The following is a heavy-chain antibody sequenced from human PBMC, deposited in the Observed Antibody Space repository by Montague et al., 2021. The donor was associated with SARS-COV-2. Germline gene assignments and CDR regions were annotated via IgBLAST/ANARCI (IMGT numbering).Heavy chain of an antibody. J-gene: IGHJ6*02. D-gene: IGHD3-10*01. CDR1: GFTFSSYD. CDR2: IGTAGDT. V-gene: IGHV3-13*04. CDR3: ARGETYYYGSGSYFNLRYYYGMDV. Sequence: SLRLSCAASGFTFSSYDMHWVRQATGKGLEWVSAIGTAGDTYYPGSVKGRFTISRENAKNSLYLQMSSLRAGDTAVYYCARGETYYYGSGSYFNLRYYYGMDVWGQGTTVTVSS.